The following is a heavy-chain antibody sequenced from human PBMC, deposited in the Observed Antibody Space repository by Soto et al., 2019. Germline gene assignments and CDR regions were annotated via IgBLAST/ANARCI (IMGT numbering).Heavy chain of an antibody. CDR1: GFTFSSYS. CDR2: ISSSSSTI. J-gene: IGHJ3*02. Sequence: PGRSLRLSCAASGFTFSSYSMNWVGQSPGKGLEWVSYISSSSSTIYYADSVKGRFTISRDNAKNSLYLQMNSLRDEDTAVYYCARDIVGRKDAFDIWGQGTMVTVSS. V-gene: IGHV3-48*02. D-gene: IGHD1-26*01. CDR3: ARDIVGRKDAFDI.